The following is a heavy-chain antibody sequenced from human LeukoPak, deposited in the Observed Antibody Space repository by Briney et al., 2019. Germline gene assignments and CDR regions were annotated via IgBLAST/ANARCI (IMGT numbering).Heavy chain of an antibody. Sequence: LSGGSLRLSCAASGFTFSSYAMSWVRQAPGKGLEWVSGISGSGGNTYYADSVKGRFTISRDNSKNTLYLQLNSLRAEDTAVYYCAKSHGSGYYNYFDYWGQGTLVTVSS. J-gene: IGHJ4*02. CDR2: ISGSGGNT. CDR3: AKSHGSGYYNYFDY. CDR1: GFTFSSYA. V-gene: IGHV3-23*01. D-gene: IGHD3-22*01.